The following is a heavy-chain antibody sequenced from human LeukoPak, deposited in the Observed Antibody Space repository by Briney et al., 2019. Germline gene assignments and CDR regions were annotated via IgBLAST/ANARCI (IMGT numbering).Heavy chain of an antibody. CDR3: ATGQGLIQLGFDY. CDR1: GYTLTELS. D-gene: IGHD5-18*01. J-gene: IGHJ4*02. V-gene: IGHV1-24*01. CDR2: FDSEDGET. Sequence: GASVKVSRKVSGYTLTELSMHWVRQSPGQGPERGGGFDSEDGETIYAQKFQGRVTMTEDTSTDTAYMELSSLRSEDTAVYYCATGQGLIQLGFDYWGQGTLVTVSS.